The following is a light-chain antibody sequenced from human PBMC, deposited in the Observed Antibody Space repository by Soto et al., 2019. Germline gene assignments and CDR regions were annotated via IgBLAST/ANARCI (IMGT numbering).Light chain of an antibody. CDR2: VGAGGIVG. J-gene: IGLJ3*02. CDR1: SGYSNYK. CDR3: GADHGSGSNFVWV. V-gene: IGLV9-49*01. Sequence: QTVVTQPPSASASLGASVTLTCTLSSGYSNYKVDWYQQRPGKGPRFVMRVGAGGIVGSKGDGIPDRFSVLGSGLNRDLTIKNIQEEDESDYHCGADHGSGSNFVWVFGGGTKVTVL.